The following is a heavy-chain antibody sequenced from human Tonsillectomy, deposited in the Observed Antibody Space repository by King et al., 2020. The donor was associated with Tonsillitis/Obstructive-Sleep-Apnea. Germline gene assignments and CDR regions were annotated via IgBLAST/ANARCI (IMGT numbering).Heavy chain of an antibody. Sequence: VQLVESGGGVVKPGRSLRLSCAASGFTFSSYGMHWVRQAPGKGLEWVAVISYDGSNKYYADSVKGRFTISRDNSKNTLYLQMNSLRAEDTAVYYCAKGQWLFDYWGQGTLVTVSS. CDR3: AKGQWLFDY. CDR2: ISYDGSNK. J-gene: IGHJ4*02. D-gene: IGHD6-19*01. CDR1: GFTFSSYG. V-gene: IGHV3-30*18.